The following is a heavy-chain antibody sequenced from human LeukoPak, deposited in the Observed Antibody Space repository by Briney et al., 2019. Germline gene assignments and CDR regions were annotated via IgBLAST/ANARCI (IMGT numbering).Heavy chain of an antibody. CDR1: GYTFTSSG. CDR3: ARDAPQWRNAFDF. D-gene: IGHD6-19*01. Sequence: ASVKVSCKASGYTFTSSGICWVRQAPGQGLEWTGWVSTYNGNTNYAQKFQGRVTMTTDTSTSTAYMELRRLRSDDTAVYYCARDAPQWRNAFDFWGRGTMVTVS. CDR2: VSTYNGNT. V-gene: IGHV1-18*01. J-gene: IGHJ3*01.